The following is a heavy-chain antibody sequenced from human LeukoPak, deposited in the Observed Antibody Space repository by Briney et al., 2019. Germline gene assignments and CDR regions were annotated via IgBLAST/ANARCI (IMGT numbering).Heavy chain of an antibody. V-gene: IGHV1-69*05. CDR1: GATFSSYA. CDR2: IIPIFGTA. CDR3: ARVRSGSYSRYYFDF. D-gene: IGHD1-26*01. Sequence: SVKLSFKASGATFSSYAISWVRQAPGQGLEWMGGIIPIFGTANSAQKFQGRVTITTDESTSTAYMELSSLRPEDTAVYYCARVRSGSYSRYYFDFWGQGTLVTVSS. J-gene: IGHJ4*02.